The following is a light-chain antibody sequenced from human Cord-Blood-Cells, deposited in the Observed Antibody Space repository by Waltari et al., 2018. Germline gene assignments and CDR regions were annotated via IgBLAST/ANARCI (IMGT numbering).Light chain of an antibody. J-gene: IGKJ1*01. Sequence: DIVMTQSPDSLAVSLGERATINCNSSQSVLYSSNNKNYLAWYQQKPGQSPKLLIYWASPRESGVPDRFSGSGSGTDFTLTISRLQAEDVAVYYCQQYYSTPWTFGQGP. CDR1: QSVLYSSNNKNY. CDR3: QQYYSTPWT. CDR2: WAS. V-gene: IGKV4-1*01.